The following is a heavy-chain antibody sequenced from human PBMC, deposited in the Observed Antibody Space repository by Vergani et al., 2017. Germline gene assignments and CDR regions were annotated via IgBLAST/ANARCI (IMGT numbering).Heavy chain of an antibody. V-gene: IGHV4-34*01. CDR3: ARGIAAAGNINWFDP. CDR1: GGSFSGYY. CDR2: INHSGST. J-gene: IGHJ5*02. Sequence: QVQLQQWGAGLLKPSETLSLTCAVYGGSFSGYYWSWIRQPPGKGLEWIGEINHSGSTNYNPSLKSRVTISVDTSKNQFSLKLSSVTAADTAVYYCARGIAAAGNINWFDPWGQGTLVTVSS. D-gene: IGHD6-13*01.